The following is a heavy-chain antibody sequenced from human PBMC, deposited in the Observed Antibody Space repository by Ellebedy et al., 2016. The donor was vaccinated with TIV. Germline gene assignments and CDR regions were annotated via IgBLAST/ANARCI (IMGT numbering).Heavy chain of an antibody. D-gene: IGHD1-14*01. CDR2: ISYDGSNK. V-gene: IGHV3-30*03. CDR1: GFTFSSYG. J-gene: IGHJ3*02. CDR3: ARHSITPEGDAFDI. Sequence: GESLKISXAASGFTFSSYGMHWVRQAPGKGLEWVAVISYDGSNKYYADSVKGRFTISRENAKNSLYLQMNSLRAGDTAVYYCARHSITPEGDAFDIWGQGTMVTVSS.